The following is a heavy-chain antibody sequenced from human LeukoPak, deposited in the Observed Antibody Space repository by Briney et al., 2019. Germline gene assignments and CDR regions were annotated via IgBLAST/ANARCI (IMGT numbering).Heavy chain of an antibody. D-gene: IGHD3-10*01. CDR1: GFTFSSYA. V-gene: IGHV3-23*01. CDR3: ARDSTYYYDSGSSGPHYFGN. J-gene: IGHJ4*01. CDR2: ISDSGRKT. Sequence: GGSLRLSCAVSGFTFSSYAMSWVRQAPGKGLEWVAGISDSGRKTYYADSVKGRFTISRDNSKNTLYLQLNSLTTEDTAVYYCARDSTYYYDSGSSGPHYFGNWGQGTLVTVSS.